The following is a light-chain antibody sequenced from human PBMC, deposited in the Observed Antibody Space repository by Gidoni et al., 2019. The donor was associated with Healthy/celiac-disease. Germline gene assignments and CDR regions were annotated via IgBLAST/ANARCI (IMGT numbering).Light chain of an antibody. CDR3: QSYDSSLSGYVV. CDR2: GNS. CDR1: SSNIWAGYD. J-gene: IGLJ2*01. Sequence: QSVLTQPPSVSGAPGQRVTISGTGSSSNIWAGYDVHWYQQLPGTAPKLLIYGNSNRPSGVPDRFSGSKSGTSASLAITGLQAEDEADYYCQSYDSSLSGYVVFGGGTKLTVL. V-gene: IGLV1-40*01.